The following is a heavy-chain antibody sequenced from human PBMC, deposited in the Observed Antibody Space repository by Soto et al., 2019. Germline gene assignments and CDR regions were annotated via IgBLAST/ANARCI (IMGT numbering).Heavy chain of an antibody. J-gene: IGHJ4*02. CDR2: ISYDGSNK. V-gene: IGHV3-30-3*01. CDR3: AILPGHTDFDY. D-gene: IGHD1-1*01. CDR1: GFTFSSYA. Sequence: PGGSMRLSCAASGFTFSSYAMHWVRQAPGKGLEWVAVISYDGSNKYYADSVKGRFTISRDNSKNTLYLQMNSLRAEDTAVYYCAILPGHTDFDYWGQGTLVTVSS.